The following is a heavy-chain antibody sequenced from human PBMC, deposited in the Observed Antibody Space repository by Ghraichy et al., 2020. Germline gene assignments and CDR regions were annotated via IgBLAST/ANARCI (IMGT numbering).Heavy chain of an antibody. J-gene: IGHJ4*02. D-gene: IGHD3-10*01. CDR3: ARDPEREYYYGSGSYYHY. CDR1: GYTFTSYG. Sequence: ASVKVSCKASGYTFTSYGISWVRQAPGQGLEWMGWISAYNGNTNYAQKLQGRVTMTTDTSTSTAYMELRSLRSDDTAVYYCARDPEREYYYGSGSYYHYWGQGTLVTVSS. V-gene: IGHV1-18*01. CDR2: ISAYNGNT.